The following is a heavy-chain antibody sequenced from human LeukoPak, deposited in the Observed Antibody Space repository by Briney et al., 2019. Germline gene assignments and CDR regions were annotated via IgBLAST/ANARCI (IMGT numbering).Heavy chain of an antibody. J-gene: IGHJ6*03. D-gene: IGHD4-11*01. CDR1: GFTFSSYW. Sequence: PGGSLRLSCAASGFTFSSYWMSWVRQAPGKGLEWVANIKQDGSEKYYVDSVKGRFTISRDNAKNSLYLQMNNLRAEDTAVYYCAREGVTTGYGLYYYYYYMDVWGKGTTVTVSS. CDR3: AREGVTTGYGLYYYYYYMDV. CDR2: IKQDGSEK. V-gene: IGHV3-7*01.